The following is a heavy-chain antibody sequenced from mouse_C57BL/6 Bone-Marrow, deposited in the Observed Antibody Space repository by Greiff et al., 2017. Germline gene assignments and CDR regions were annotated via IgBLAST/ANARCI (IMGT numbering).Heavy chain of an antibody. CDR2: GYPGCGNT. CDR3: ARADY. V-gene: IGHV1-66*01. CDR1: GYSFTSYY. Sequence: QVQLQQSGPELVKPGASVKISCKASGYSFTSYYINWVKQRPGKGLEWIGRGYPGCGNTKYNEKFKGKATLTTDTSSSTTYIQLGSLTSEDAAVYYCARADYWGQGTTLTVSS. J-gene: IGHJ2*01.